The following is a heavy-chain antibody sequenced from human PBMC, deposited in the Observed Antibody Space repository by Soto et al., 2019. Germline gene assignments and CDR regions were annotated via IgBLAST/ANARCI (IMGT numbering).Heavy chain of an antibody. V-gene: IGHV6-1*01. CDR1: GDSVSSNSAA. CDR3: ARDRYLVATIRFDAFDI. J-gene: IGHJ3*02. CDR2: TYYRSKWYN. D-gene: IGHD5-12*01. Sequence: SETLSLTCAISGDSVSSNSAAWNWIRQSPSRGLEWLGRTYYRSKWYNDYAVSVKSRITINPDTSKNQFSLQLNSVTPEDTAVYYCARDRYLVATIRFDAFDIWGQGTMVTVSS.